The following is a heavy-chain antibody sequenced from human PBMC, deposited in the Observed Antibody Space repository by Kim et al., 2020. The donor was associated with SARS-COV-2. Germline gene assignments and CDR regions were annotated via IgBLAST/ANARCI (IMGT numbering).Heavy chain of an antibody. V-gene: IGHV4-39*01. Sequence: SETLSLTCTVSGGSISSSSYYWGWIRQPPGKGLEWIGSIYYSGSTYYNPSLKSRVTISVDTSKNQFSLKLSSVTAADTAVYYCARRHEEYSSSFFDYWGQGTLVTVSS. CDR1: GGSISSSSYY. CDR2: IYYSGST. CDR3: ARRHEEYSSSFFDY. J-gene: IGHJ4*02. D-gene: IGHD6-6*01.